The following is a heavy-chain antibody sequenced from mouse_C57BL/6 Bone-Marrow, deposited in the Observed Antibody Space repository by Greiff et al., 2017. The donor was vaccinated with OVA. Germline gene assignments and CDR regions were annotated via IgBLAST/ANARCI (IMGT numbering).Heavy chain of an antibody. Sequence: QVQLQQSGAELARPGASVKLSCKASGYTFTSYGISWVKQRTGQGLEWIGEIYPRSGNTYYNEKFKGKATLTADKSSSTAYMELRSLTSEDSAVYFCARENAGAYWGQGTLVTVSA. J-gene: IGHJ3*01. CDR3: ARENAGAY. CDR1: GYTFTSYG. CDR2: IYPRSGNT. V-gene: IGHV1-81*01.